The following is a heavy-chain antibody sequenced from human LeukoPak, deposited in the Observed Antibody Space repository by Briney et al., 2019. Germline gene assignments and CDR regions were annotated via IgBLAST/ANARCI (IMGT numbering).Heavy chain of an antibody. J-gene: IGHJ4*02. CDR3: ARANENYFFFEY. V-gene: IGHV1-69*06. CDR1: GGTFSSYA. CDR2: IIPILDTA. D-gene: IGHD3-10*01. Sequence: SVKVSCKASGGTFSSYAISWVRQAPGQGLEWMGGIIPILDTANYAQKFQDRVTMTADKSTSTAYMELSSLRSEDTAVYYCARANENYFFFEYWGQGTLVTVSS.